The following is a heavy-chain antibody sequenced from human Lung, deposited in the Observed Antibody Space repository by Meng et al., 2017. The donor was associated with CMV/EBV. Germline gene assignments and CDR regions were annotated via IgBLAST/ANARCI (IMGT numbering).Heavy chain of an antibody. V-gene: IGHV4-59*01. CDR2: IYYSGST. Sequence: SXTLSLXCAVSGGSSSSYYWSWIRQPPGKRLEWIGYIYYSGSTSYNPSLKSRVTISVDTSKNQFSLKLSSVTAADTAVYYCARGSGYYGSGSYYSRYYYGMDVWXPGTXVTGAS. J-gene: IGHJ6*02. CDR1: GGSSSSYY. D-gene: IGHD3-10*01. CDR3: ARGSGYYGSGSYYSRYYYGMDV.